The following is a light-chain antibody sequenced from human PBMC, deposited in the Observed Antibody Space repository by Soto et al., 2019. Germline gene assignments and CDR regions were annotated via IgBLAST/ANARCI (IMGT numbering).Light chain of an antibody. J-gene: IGKJ4*01. CDR3: LQSTEIPLT. V-gene: IGKV2D-29*01. CDR2: EVS. Sequence: DIVVTQTPLSLSLTPGQPASISCKSGQSLMESDGRAYLYWYLQKPGQPPQLLIYEVSNRFSGVPDRFSGSGSGTDFTLKISRVEAEDAGVYYCLQSTEIPLTFGGGTKVEI. CDR1: QSLMESDGRAY.